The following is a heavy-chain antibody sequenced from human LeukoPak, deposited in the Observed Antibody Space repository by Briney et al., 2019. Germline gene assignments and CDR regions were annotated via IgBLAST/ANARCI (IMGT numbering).Heavy chain of an antibody. J-gene: IGHJ4*02. CDR3: ARERSYYGSGSYYFDY. D-gene: IGHD3-10*01. CDR1: GFTFDDYG. V-gene: IGHV3-20*04. CDR2: INWNGGST. Sequence: GGSLRLSCAASGFTFDDYGMSWVRQAPGKGLEWVSGINWNGGSTGYTDSVKGRFTISRDNAKNPLYLQMNSLRAEDTALYYCARERSYYGSGSYYFDYWGQGTLVTVSS.